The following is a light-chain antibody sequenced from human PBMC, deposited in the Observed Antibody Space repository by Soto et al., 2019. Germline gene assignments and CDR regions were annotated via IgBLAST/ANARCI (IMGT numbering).Light chain of an antibody. CDR2: DAY. J-gene: IGKJ5*01. Sequence: EIVRPQSPATLSVSPGERATLSCRASQSFRGLLAWYQQKPGQAPRLLIYDAYNRATGIPPRFSGSGSGTDFTLTISSLEPEDSAVYYCQQRHMWPITFGQGTRLEI. CDR1: QSFRGL. CDR3: QQRHMWPIT. V-gene: IGKV3-11*01.